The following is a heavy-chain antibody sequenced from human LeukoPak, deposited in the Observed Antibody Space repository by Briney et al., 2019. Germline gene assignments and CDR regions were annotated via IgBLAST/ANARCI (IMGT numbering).Heavy chain of an antibody. CDR3: AKDTQFTIGSGSFFDY. D-gene: IGHD3-10*01. V-gene: IGHV3-43*01. J-gene: IGHJ4*02. CDR1: GFTFDDYT. Sequence: GGSLRLSCAASGFTFDDYTMHWVRQAPGKGLEWVSLISWDGGSTYYADSVKGRFTISRDNSKNSLYLQMNSLRTEDTALYYCAKDTQFTIGSGSFFDYWGQGTLVTVSS. CDR2: ISWDGGST.